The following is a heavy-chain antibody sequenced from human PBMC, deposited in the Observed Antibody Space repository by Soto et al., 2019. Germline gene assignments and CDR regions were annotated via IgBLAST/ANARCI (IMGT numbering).Heavy chain of an antibody. CDR1: GGTFSSYA. CDR3: ARNNYCSSTSCSGDGMDV. J-gene: IGHJ6*02. D-gene: IGHD2-2*01. Sequence: QVQLVQSGAEVKKPGSSVKVSCKASGGTFSSYAISWVRQAPGQGLEWMGGIIPIFGTANYAQKIQGRVTIHAHESKSTAYMELSSLRSEDTAVYYCARNNYCSSTSCSGDGMDVWGQGTTVTVSS. V-gene: IGHV1-69*01. CDR2: IIPIFGTA.